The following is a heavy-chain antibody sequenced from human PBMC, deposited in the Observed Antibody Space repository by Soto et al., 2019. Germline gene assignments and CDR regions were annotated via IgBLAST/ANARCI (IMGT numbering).Heavy chain of an antibody. CDR1: GGSVNNIHND. V-gene: IGHV4-61*01. CDR3: ARGVGLGYYYYHMDF. Sequence: PXKTLSRTCTVPGGSVNNIHNDWSWVRQPPGKGLEWIVYIYYSGSADYNPSLGSRVTISLDTSKNQFSLKLSSVTTADTAVYYCARGVGLGYYYYHMDFWGQGTTVTLSS. D-gene: IGHD3-10*01. CDR2: IYYSGSA. J-gene: IGHJ6*02.